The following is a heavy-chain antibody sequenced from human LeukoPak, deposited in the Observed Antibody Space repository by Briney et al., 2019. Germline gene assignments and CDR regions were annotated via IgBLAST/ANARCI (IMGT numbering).Heavy chain of an antibody. D-gene: IGHD6-19*01. Sequence: GESLKISCKGSGYSFTSYWISWVRQMPGKGLEWMGRVDPSDSYTNYSPSFQGHVTISADKSISTAYLQWSSLKASDTAMYYCAGAGIAVAGNAEYFQHWGRGTLVTVSS. CDR3: AGAGIAVAGNAEYFQH. CDR1: GYSFTSYW. J-gene: IGHJ1*01. CDR2: VDPSDSYT. V-gene: IGHV5-10-1*01.